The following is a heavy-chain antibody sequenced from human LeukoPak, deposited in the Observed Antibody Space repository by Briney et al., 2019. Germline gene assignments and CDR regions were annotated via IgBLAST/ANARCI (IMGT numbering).Heavy chain of an antibody. CDR1: GFTFSSYE. Sequence: GGSLRLSCAASGFTFSSYEMNWVRQAPGKGLEWVAVISYDGSNKYYADSVKGRFTISRDNSKNTLYLQMNSLRAEDTAVYYCAKDSNTPYYYYYMDVWGKGTTVTVSS. CDR3: AKDSNTPYYYYYMDV. V-gene: IGHV3-30*18. CDR2: ISYDGSNK. J-gene: IGHJ6*03. D-gene: IGHD2/OR15-2a*01.